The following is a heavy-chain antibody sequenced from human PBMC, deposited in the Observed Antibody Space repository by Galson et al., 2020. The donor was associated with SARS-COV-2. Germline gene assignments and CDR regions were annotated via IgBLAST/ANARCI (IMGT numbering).Heavy chain of an antibody. J-gene: IGHJ4*02. CDR2: IYHSGST. D-gene: IGHD2-15*01. Sequence: SETLSLTCTVSGYSISSGYFWGWIRQPPGKGLEWMGSIYHSGSTYYNQSLKSRVTISVDTSKNQFSLKLSSVTAADTSVYYCATYSVVVVAPTPLRADYWGQGTLVTVSS. CDR1: GYSISSGYF. V-gene: IGHV4-38-2*02. CDR3: ATYSVVVVAPTPLRADY.